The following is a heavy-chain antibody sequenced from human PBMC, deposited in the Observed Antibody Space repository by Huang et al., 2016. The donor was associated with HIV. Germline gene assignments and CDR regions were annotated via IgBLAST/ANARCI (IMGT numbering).Heavy chain of an antibody. J-gene: IGHJ3*01. D-gene: IGHD1-1*01. V-gene: IGHV4-34*02. Sequence: QVRLQQWGGGLVRPSETLSRPCAVYGGPFSTHYWRRIRKSPGKGLEWIAEIKYNGHATFNPSLRSRVSISVDTSKNQYSLNVTSVTAADTAIYYCARGRDTTEMDTVDDALDVWDQGTLVIVSS. CDR1: GGPFSTHY. CDR2: IKYNGHA. CDR3: ARGRDTTEMDTVDDALDV.